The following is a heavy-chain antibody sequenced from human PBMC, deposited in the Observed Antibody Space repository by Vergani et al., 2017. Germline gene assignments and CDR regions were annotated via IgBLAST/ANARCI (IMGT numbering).Heavy chain of an antibody. V-gene: IGHV4-39*01. D-gene: IGHD2-21*02. CDR2: IYYSGST. J-gene: IGHJ6*02. CDR3: ARHLAYCGGDCYPYYYGMDV. CDR1: GGSISSSSYY. Sequence: QLQLQESGPGLVKPSETLSLTCTVSGGSISSSSYYWGWIRQPPGKGLEWIGSIYYSGSTYYNPSLKSRVTISVDTSKNQFSLKLSSVTAADTAVYYGARHLAYCGGDCYPYYYGMDVWGQGTTVTVSS.